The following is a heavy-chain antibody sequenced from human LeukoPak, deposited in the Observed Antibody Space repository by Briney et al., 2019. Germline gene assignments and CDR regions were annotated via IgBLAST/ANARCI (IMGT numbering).Heavy chain of an antibody. CDR1: GYTFTSYG. D-gene: IGHD3-22*01. CDR3: ARAYYYDSSGPTDFDY. V-gene: IGHV1-18*01. CDR2: ISAYNGNT. J-gene: IGHJ4*02. Sequence: ASVKVSCKASGYTFTSYGISWVRQAPGQRLEWMGWISAYNGNTNYAQKLQGRVTMTTDTSTSTAYMELRSLRSDDTAVYYCARAYYYDSSGPTDFDYWGQGTLVTVSS.